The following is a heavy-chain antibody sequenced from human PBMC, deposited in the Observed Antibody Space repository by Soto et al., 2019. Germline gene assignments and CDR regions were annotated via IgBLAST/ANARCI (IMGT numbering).Heavy chain of an antibody. D-gene: IGHD2-15*01. CDR3: VRCYCSVGSCYACWHFDL. J-gene: IGHJ2*01. CDR1: GYTFSDYA. V-gene: IGHV1-18*01. Sequence: QVQLVQSGGEVKKPGASVKVSCQASGYTFSDYAISWVRQAPGQGLEWMGWISASTRNTDQAQNFQGRVIMTLDTFNNTGLMEVRGLRSDDTAVYYCVRCYCSVGSCYACWHFDLWGRGTLVTVSS. CDR2: ISASTRNT.